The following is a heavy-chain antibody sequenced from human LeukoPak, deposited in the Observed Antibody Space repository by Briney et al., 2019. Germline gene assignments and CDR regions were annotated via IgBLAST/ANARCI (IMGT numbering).Heavy chain of an antibody. V-gene: IGHV3-11*01. CDR3: ARDGGLELPLGWFDP. Sequence: GGSLRLSCVASGFTFSDHYMTWIRQAPGKGLEWVSYISHTGTTVYYADSVKGRFTLSRDNARNSLYLQMNSLRAEDTAVYYCARDGGLELPLGWFDPWGQGTLVTVSS. D-gene: IGHD1-7*01. CDR1: GFTFSDHY. CDR2: ISHTGTTV. J-gene: IGHJ5*02.